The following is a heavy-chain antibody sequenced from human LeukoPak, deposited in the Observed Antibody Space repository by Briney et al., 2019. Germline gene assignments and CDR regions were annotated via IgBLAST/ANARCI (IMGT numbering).Heavy chain of an antibody. V-gene: IGHV1-46*01. Sequence: ASVKVSCKASGYTFTSYYMHWVRQAPGHGLEWMGIINPSGGSTSYAQKFQGRVTMTRDTSTSTVYMVLSSLRSEDTAVYYCARSTVTLIDYWGQGTLVTVSS. CDR3: ARSTVTLIDY. J-gene: IGHJ4*02. CDR2: INPSGGST. CDR1: GYTFTSYY. D-gene: IGHD4-17*01.